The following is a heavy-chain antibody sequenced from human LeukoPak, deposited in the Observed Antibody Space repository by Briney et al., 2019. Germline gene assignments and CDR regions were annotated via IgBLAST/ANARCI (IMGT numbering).Heavy chain of an antibody. V-gene: IGHV3-23*01. D-gene: IGHD3-22*01. CDR3: AKGFRGYYFVDY. CDR1: GFTFNTYA. Sequence: GGSLRLSCAASGFTFNTYAMSWVRQAPGKGLEWVSTISGNGAKSYSAGSVKGRFTISRDNSKNTLYLQMNSLRAEDTAVYYCAKGFRGYYFVDYWGQGTLVTVSS. CDR2: ISGNGAKS. J-gene: IGHJ4*02.